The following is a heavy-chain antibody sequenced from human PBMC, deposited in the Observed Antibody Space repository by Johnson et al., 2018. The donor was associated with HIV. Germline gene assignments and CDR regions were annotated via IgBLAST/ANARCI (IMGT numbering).Heavy chain of an antibody. Sequence: VQLVESGGGLVQPGSSLRLSCAASGFRFDDYAMHWVRQAPGKGLEWVSGLSWNSANIGSAASVKGRFTISRDNSKNTLYRQMNSLRAEHTAVYYCARGANSGSYFGAFDIWGRGTMVTVSS. V-gene: IGHV3-9*01. CDR3: ARGANSGSYFGAFDI. CDR1: GFRFDDYA. J-gene: IGHJ3*02. CDR2: LSWNSANI. D-gene: IGHD1-26*01.